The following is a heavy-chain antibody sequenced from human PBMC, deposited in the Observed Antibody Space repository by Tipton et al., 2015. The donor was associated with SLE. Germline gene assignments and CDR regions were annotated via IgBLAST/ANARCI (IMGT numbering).Heavy chain of an antibody. CDR3: ARDRYYYDSSGYDAFDI. Sequence: SLRLSCAASGFTVSSNYMSWVRQAPGKGLEWVSVMYSGGNTDYADSVKGRFTISRGNSKNTLYLQMNSLRAEDTAVYYCARDRYYYDSSGYDAFDIWGQGTMVTVSS. V-gene: IGHV3-66*02. CDR2: MYSGGNT. D-gene: IGHD3-22*01. CDR1: GFTVSSNY. J-gene: IGHJ3*02.